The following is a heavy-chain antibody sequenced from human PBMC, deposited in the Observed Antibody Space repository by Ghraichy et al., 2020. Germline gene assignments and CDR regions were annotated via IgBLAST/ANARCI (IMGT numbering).Heavy chain of an antibody. V-gene: IGHV3-23*01. Sequence: GSLNISCAASGFTFSTCAMNWVRQAPGKGLEWVSIISGGDDSTYFADSVKGRFTISRDNSKNTLYLQMNSLTAEDTAVYYCAKGTAFTLVRGLSEYFQHWGQGTLVTVSS. CDR2: ISGGDDST. CDR3: AKGTAFTLVRGLSEYFQH. CDR1: GFTFSTCA. D-gene: IGHD3-10*01. J-gene: IGHJ1*01.